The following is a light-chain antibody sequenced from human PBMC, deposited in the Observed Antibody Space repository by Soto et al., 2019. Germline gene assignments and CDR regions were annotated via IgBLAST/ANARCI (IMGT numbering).Light chain of an antibody. CDR2: NNA. CDR3: ALWDDSLNGWV. V-gene: IGLV1-44*01. J-gene: IGLJ3*02. CDR1: SSNIGSNT. Sequence: QSVLTQAPSASGTPGQRVTISCSGSSSNIGSNTVNWYQQLPGTAPKLLIYNNAQRPSGVPDRFSGSKSGTSASLAIGGLQSEDEADYYCALWDDSLNGWVFGGGTQLTVL.